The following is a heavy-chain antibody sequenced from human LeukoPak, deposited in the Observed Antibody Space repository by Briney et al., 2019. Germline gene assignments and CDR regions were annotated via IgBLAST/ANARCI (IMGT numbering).Heavy chain of an antibody. CDR3: ARVWKGGGAGP. V-gene: IGHV3-21*01. CDR2: ISSSSSYI. Sequence: GGSLRLFCAASGFTFSSYSMNWVRQAPGKGLEWVSSISSSSSYIYYADSVKGRFTISRDNAKNSLYLQMNSLRAEDTAVYYSARVWKGGGAGPWGQGTLVTASS. CDR1: GFTFSSYS. D-gene: IGHD1-1*01. J-gene: IGHJ4*02.